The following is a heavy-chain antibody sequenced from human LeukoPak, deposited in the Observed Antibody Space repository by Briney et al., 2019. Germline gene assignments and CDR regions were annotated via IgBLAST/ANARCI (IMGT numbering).Heavy chain of an antibody. D-gene: IGHD6-13*01. CDR3: ARDYSSPHYFDY. Sequence: ASVKVSCKASGYTFTNYGISWVRQAPGQGLEWMGWISAYSGNTNYAQKLQGRVTMTTDTSTSTAYMELRSLRSDDTAVYYCARDYSSPHYFDYWGQGTLVTVSS. CDR1: GYTFTNYG. V-gene: IGHV1-18*01. CDR2: ISAYSGNT. J-gene: IGHJ4*02.